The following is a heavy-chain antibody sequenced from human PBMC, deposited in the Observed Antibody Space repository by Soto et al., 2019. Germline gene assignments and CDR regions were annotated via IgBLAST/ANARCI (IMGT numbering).Heavy chain of an antibody. J-gene: IGHJ4*02. Sequence: QVQLVESGGGVVQPGRSLRLSCAASGFTFSSYGMHWVRQAPGKGLEWGAVIWYDGSKKYYADSVKGRFTISRDNSKNTLYLQMHSLRAEDTAVYYCGGGPQGNFFDYWGQGTLVTVSS. CDR2: IWYDGSKK. CDR3: GGGPQGNFFDY. CDR1: GFTFSSYG. V-gene: IGHV3-33*01. D-gene: IGHD3-16*01.